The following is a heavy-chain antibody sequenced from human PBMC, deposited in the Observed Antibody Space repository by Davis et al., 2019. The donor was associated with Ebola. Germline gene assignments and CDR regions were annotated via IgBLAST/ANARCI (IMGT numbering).Heavy chain of an antibody. J-gene: IGHJ3*02. Sequence: GGSLRLSCAASGLAFDDYAFHWVRQVPGKGLEWVSLITWDGGRTFYSDSVKGRFTISRDDSKNSLYLQMNSLRPEDTAFYYCAKDSRALGRNDAFDIWGQGTLVTVSS. CDR1: GLAFDDYA. CDR2: ITWDGGRT. V-gene: IGHV3-43D*03. CDR3: AKDSRALGRNDAFDI.